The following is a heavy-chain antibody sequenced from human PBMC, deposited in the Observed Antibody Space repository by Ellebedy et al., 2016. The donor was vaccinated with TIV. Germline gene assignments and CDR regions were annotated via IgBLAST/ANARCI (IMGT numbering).Heavy chain of an antibody. CDR1: GFTFNSYA. CDR2: ISASGGGT. J-gene: IGHJ6*02. V-gene: IGHV3-23*01. D-gene: IGHD1-26*01. CDR3: AKDMVFGDGKWEIDV. Sequence: PGGSLRLSCAASGFTFNSYAMSWVRQAPGKGLEWVSGISASGGGTYYADSVKGRFAISRDNSKSTLYLQLNSLRAEDSAVYYCAKDMVFGDGKWEIDVWGQGTTVTVSS.